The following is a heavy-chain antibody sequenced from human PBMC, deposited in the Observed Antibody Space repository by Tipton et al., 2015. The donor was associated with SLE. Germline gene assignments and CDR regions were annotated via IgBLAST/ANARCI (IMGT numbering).Heavy chain of an antibody. CDR2: IWYDGSNK. Sequence: SLRLSCAASGFTFSSYGMHWVRQAPGKGLEWVAVIWYDGSNKYYADSVKGRFTISRDNSKNTLYLQMNSLSIEDTAMYYCMKDSGSSDFPVWGQGALVTVSS. D-gene: IGHD3-22*01. CDR1: GFTFSSYG. J-gene: IGHJ4*02. V-gene: IGHV3-33*06. CDR3: MKDSGSSDFPV.